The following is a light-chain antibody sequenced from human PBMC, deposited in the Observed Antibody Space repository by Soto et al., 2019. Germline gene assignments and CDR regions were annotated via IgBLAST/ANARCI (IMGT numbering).Light chain of an antibody. CDR1: SSDVGGYNY. V-gene: IGLV2-8*01. CDR3: SSFAGKNNLV. CDR2: EVS. Sequence: QSALTKPPSASGSPGQSVTISCTGTSSDVGGYNYVSWYQQHPGKSPKLMISEVSKRPSGVPDRFSGSKSGNTASLTVSGLQAEDEADYYCSSFAGKNNLVFGGGTKLTVL. J-gene: IGLJ2*01.